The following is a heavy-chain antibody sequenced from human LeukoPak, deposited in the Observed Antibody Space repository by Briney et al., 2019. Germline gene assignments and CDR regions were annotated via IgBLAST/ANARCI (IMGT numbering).Heavy chain of an antibody. CDR1: GYTFTAYD. J-gene: IGHJ4*02. Sequence: ASVKVSCKASGYTFTAYDINWVRQATGQGLEWMGWMNPNTGNSGSAQKFQGRVTMTRDTSMSTAYMQLDSLRSEDTAVYYCARLSETPAYYYDRGYYYAGYWGQGTLVTVSS. V-gene: IGHV1-8*01. CDR3: ARLSETPAYYYDRGYYYAGY. CDR2: MNPNTGNS. D-gene: IGHD3-22*01.